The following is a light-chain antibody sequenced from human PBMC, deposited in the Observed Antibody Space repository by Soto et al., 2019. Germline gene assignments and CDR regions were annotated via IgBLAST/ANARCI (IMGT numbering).Light chain of an antibody. J-gene: IGKJ1*01. CDR2: AAS. CDR1: QSISSY. V-gene: IGKV1-39*02. CDR3: QYCGTSRT. Sequence: DIQMTQSPSSLSASVGDRVTITCRASQSISSYLNWYQQKPGKAPKLLIYAASSLQSGVPSRFSGSGSETEFTLTISGLEPEDSAVYYCQYCGTSRTFGQGTKVDIK.